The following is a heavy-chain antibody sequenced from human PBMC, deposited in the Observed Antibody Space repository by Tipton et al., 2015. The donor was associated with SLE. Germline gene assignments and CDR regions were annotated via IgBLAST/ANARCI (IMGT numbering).Heavy chain of an antibody. J-gene: IGHJ5*02. CDR3: ARHAIEDRGLYNWFDP. D-gene: IGHD2-15*01. Sequence: TLSLTCTVSAGSISSYFWSWIRQPPGKGLEWIGYIYYSGSTNYNPSLQDRVTISADTSKNQFSLKLSSVTAADTAVYYCARHAIEDRGLYNWFDPWGQGTLVTVSS. V-gene: IGHV4-59*01. CDR1: AGSISSYF. CDR2: IYYSGST.